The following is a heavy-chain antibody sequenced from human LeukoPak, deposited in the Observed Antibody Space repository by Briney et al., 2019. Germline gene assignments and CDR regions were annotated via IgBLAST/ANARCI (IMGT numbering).Heavy chain of an antibody. CDR1: GFTFSSYW. CDR3: AREGPYCSSTSCYAGEDY. CDR2: IKQDGSEK. J-gene: IGHJ4*02. D-gene: IGHD2-2*01. Sequence: GGSLRLSCSASGFTFSSYWMSWVRQAPGKGLEWVANIKQDGSEKYYVDSVKGRFTISRDNATNSLYLQMNSLRVEDTAVYYCAREGPYCSSTSCYAGEDYWGQGTLVTVSS. V-gene: IGHV3-7*01.